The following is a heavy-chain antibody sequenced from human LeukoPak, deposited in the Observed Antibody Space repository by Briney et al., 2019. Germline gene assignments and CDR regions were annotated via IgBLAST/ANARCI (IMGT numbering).Heavy chain of an antibody. Sequence: ASVKVSCKASGYTFTGYYMRWVRQAPGQGLEWMGRINPNSGGTNYAQKFQGRVTMTRDTSISTAYMELSRLRSDDTAVYYCARVQYYYDSSGYFIFDYWGQGTLVTVSS. CDR1: GYTFTGYY. J-gene: IGHJ4*02. V-gene: IGHV1-2*06. CDR3: ARVQYYYDSSGYFIFDY. D-gene: IGHD3-22*01. CDR2: INPNSGGT.